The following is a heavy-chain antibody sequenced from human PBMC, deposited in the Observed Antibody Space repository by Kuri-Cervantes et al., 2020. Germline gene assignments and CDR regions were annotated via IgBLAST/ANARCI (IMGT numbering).Heavy chain of an antibody. CDR2: INHSGST. D-gene: IGHD6-6*01. CDR3: ARRSIAAFRVHFDP. J-gene: IGHJ5*02. Sequence: SETLSLTCAVSGGSISSSNWWSWVRQPPGKGLEWIGEINHSGSTNYNPSLKSRVTISVDTSKNQFSLKLSSVTAADTAVYYCARRSIAAFRVHFDPWGQGTLVTVSS. CDR1: GGSISSSNW. V-gene: IGHV4-4*02.